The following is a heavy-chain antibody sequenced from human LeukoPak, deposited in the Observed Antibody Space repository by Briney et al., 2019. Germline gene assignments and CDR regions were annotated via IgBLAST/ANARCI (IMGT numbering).Heavy chain of an antibody. J-gene: IGHJ6*03. CDR3: AKSPHGSGSYYNGYYYYMDV. Sequence: GGSLRLSCAASGFTFSSYAMSWVRQAPGKGLEWVSAISGSGGSTYYADSVKGRFTISRDNSKNTLYLQMNSQRAEDTAVYYCAKSPHGSGSYYNGYYYYMDVWGKGTTVTVSS. D-gene: IGHD3-10*01. CDR1: GFTFSSYA. V-gene: IGHV3-23*01. CDR2: ISGSGGST.